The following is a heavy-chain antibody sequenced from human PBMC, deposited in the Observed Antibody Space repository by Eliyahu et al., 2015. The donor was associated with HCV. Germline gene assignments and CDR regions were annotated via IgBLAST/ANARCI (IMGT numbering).Heavy chain of an antibody. J-gene: IGHJ4*02. CDR1: GFSFSDEF. CDR2: ISGSGDIV. CDR3: AIVGASSCTH. D-gene: IGHD6-13*01. V-gene: IGHV3-11*01. Sequence: QVQLVESGGGLVKPGGSLRLSCAASGFSFSDEFLVWIRQAPGKGLEWISYISGSGDIVFHADSVKGRFAISRDNDKNSLFLQMNSLRLEDTAIYYCAIVGASSCTHWGQGTLVTVSS.